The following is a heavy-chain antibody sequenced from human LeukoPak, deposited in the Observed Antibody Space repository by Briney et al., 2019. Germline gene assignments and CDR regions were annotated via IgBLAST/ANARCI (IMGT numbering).Heavy chain of an antibody. CDR2: IYYSGST. CDR1: GGSISSYS. D-gene: IGHD2-2*01. CDR3: ARDRGLRTLVDY. Sequence: SETLSLTCTVSGGSISSYSWSWIRKPPGKGLGWIGYIYYSGSTNYNPSLKSRVTISVDTSKNQFSLKLSSVTAADTAVYYCARDRGLRTLVDYWGQGTLVTVSS. V-gene: IGHV4-59*13. J-gene: IGHJ4*02.